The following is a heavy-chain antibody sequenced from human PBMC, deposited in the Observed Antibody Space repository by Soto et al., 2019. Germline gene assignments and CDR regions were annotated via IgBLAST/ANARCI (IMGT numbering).Heavy chain of an antibody. CDR2: ISGSGGNT. CDR1: GFTFSSYA. D-gene: IGHD3-3*01. Sequence: GGSLRLSCAASGFTFSSYAMSWVRQAPGKGLEWVSAISGSGGNTYYADSVKGRFTISRDNSKNTLYLQMNSLRAEDTAVYYCAKDSINLEWYPNWFDPWGQGTLVTVSS. J-gene: IGHJ5*02. CDR3: AKDSINLEWYPNWFDP. V-gene: IGHV3-23*01.